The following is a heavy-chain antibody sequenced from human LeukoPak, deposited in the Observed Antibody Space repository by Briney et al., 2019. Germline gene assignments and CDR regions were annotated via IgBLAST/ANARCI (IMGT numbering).Heavy chain of an antibody. D-gene: IGHD4-23*01. CDR2: INHSGST. J-gene: IGHJ4*02. CDR3: TGNRGLGRDY. Sequence: SETLSLTCAVYGGSFSGYYWSWIRQPPGKGLEWIGEINHSGSTNYNPSLKSRVTISVDTSKNQFSLKLSSVTAADTAVYYCTGNRGLGRDYWGQGTLVTVSS. V-gene: IGHV4-34*01. CDR1: GGSFSGYY.